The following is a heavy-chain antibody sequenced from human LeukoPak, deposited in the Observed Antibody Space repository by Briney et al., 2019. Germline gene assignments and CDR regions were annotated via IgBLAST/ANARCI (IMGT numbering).Heavy chain of an antibody. Sequence: ASVKVSCKASGYTFINYGISWVRQAPGQGLEWMGWISTYNGNTNYAQKFQGRVTMTTDTSTSTVYMELRSLRSDDTAVYYCARAPLGMVRGPMEDPWGQGTLVTVSS. CDR2: ISTYNGNT. V-gene: IGHV1-18*01. D-gene: IGHD3-10*01. CDR3: ARAPLGMVRGPMEDP. CDR1: GYTFINYG. J-gene: IGHJ5*02.